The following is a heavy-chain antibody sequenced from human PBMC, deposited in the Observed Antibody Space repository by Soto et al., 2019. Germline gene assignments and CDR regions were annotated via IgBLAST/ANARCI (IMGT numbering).Heavy chain of an antibody. V-gene: IGHV1-69*01. D-gene: IGHD4-4*01. Sequence: QVQLVQSGPEVKKPGSSVKVSCEASGGTFSNFAVNWVRQAPGQGLEWVGGIIPLFNVAKYAQKFRCRVTMVAADSTSTAYMDLSSLRSAATAVSYCAASGRALLGSDYKDPEGLDIGGQGTLVTVSP. CDR3: AASGRALLGSDYKDPEGLDI. J-gene: IGHJ3*02. CDR2: IIPLFNVA. CDR1: GGTFSNFA.